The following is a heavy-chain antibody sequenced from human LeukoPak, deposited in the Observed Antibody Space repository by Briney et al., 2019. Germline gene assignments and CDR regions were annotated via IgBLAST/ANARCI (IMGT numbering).Heavy chain of an antibody. CDR1: GGSISSYH. D-gene: IGHD7-27*01. CDR3: AKANWGYPGYYYYYMDV. Sequence: SETLSLTCTVSGGSISSYHWSWIRQPPGKGLEWIGYIYYSGSTNYNPSLKSRVTISVDTSKNQFSLKLSSVTAADTAVYYCAKANWGYPGYYYYYMDVWGKGTTVTVSS. V-gene: IGHV4-59*01. J-gene: IGHJ6*03. CDR2: IYYSGST.